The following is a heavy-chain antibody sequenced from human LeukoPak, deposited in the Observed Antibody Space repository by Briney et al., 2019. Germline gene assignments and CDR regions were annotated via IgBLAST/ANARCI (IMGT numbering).Heavy chain of an antibody. CDR1: GYTFTSYA. Sequence: ASVKVSCKPSGYTFTSYALHWVRQAPGQRLEWLGWINTGSGDTKYSQKFQGRVTITRVTSAGSAYMELNSLRSDDTAVYYCARDSWFDPWGQGTLVTVSS. J-gene: IGHJ5*02. CDR2: INTGSGDT. V-gene: IGHV1-3*04. CDR3: ARDSWFDP.